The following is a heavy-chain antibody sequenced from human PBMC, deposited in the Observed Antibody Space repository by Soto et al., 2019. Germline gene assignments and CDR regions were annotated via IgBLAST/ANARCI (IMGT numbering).Heavy chain of an antibody. CDR1: GGSISSSSYY. CDR3: ASVSGYSGYNYNYYYGMDV. J-gene: IGHJ6*02. D-gene: IGHD5-12*01. CDR2: IYYSGST. V-gene: IGHV4-39*07. Sequence: SETLSLTCTVSGGSISSSSYYWCWIRQPPGKGLEWIGSIYYSGSTYYNLSLKSRVTISVDTSKNQFSLKLSSVTAADTAVYYCASVSGYSGYNYNYYYGMDVWGQGTTVTVSS.